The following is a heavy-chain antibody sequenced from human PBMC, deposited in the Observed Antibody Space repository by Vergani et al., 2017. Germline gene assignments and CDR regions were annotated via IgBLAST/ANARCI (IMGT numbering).Heavy chain of an antibody. V-gene: IGHV4-39*07. CDR2: IYYSGST. CDR3: ARILLRLGELSVYGMDV. D-gene: IGHD3-16*02. Sequence: QLQLQESGPGLVKPSETLSLTCTVSGGSISSSSYYWGWIRQPPGKGLEWIGSIYYSGSTYYNPSLKSRVTIAVDTSKNQFSLMLSSVTAAVTAVYYCARILLRLGELSVYGMDVWGQGTTVTVSS. J-gene: IGHJ6*02. CDR1: GGSISSSSYY.